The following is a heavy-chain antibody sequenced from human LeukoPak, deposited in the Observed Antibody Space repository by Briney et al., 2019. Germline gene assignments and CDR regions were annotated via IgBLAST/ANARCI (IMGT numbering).Heavy chain of an antibody. D-gene: IGHD2/OR15-2a*01. Sequence: GGSLRLSCVASGFTFGKYWMSWVRQAPGKGLEWVANIKLDGSEKNYVDSVKGRFTISRDNTKNSLYLRMNSLRVEDTAVFYCARAEYCYYCGMDVWGQGTTVTVSS. V-gene: IGHV3-7*03. CDR2: IKLDGSEK. CDR1: GFTFGKYW. J-gene: IGHJ6*02. CDR3: ARAEYCYYCGMDV.